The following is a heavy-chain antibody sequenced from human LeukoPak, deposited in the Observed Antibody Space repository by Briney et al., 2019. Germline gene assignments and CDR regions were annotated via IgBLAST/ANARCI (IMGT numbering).Heavy chain of an antibody. J-gene: IGHJ4*02. CDR1: GYSLTSYP. D-gene: IGHD1-26*01. CDR3: ARDPSGGGSASDY. Sequence: ASVKVSCKASGYSLTSYPVNWVRQAPGQGLEWMGWINTETQKPTYAQGSTGRFVFSLDTSLSTAYLQISNLKAEDTAIYYCARDPSGGGSASDYWGQGTLVTVSP. CDR2: INTETQKP. V-gene: IGHV7-4-1*02.